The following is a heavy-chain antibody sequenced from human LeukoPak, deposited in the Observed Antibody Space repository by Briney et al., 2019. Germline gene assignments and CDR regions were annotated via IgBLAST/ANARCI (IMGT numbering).Heavy chain of an antibody. CDR2: ISSSGNTI. V-gene: IGHV3-48*03. CDR1: GFTFSSYE. J-gene: IGHJ4*02. Sequence: GGSLRLSCAASGFTFSSYEMNWVRQAPGKGLEWVSYISSSGNTIYYADSVKGRFTISRDNAKNSLYLQMDSLRVEDTAIYYCARCSGWAFKNWGQGTLVTVSS. CDR3: ARCSGWAFKN. D-gene: IGHD6-19*01.